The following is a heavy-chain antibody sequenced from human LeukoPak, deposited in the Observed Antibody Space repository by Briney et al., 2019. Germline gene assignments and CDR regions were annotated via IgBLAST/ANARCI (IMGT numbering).Heavy chain of an antibody. V-gene: IGHV7-4-1*02. CDR2: IDTNTGNP. CDR3: ARDLPGNGYCSGGSCKLTPANWFDP. Sequence: ASVKVSCKASGYTFITYALNWVRQAPGQGLEWMGWIDTNTGNPTYAQGFTGRFVFSLDTSVSTAYLQISSLKAEDTAVYYCARDLPGNGYCSGGSCKLTPANWFDPWGQGTLVTVSS. J-gene: IGHJ5*02. CDR1: GYTFITYA. D-gene: IGHD2-15*01.